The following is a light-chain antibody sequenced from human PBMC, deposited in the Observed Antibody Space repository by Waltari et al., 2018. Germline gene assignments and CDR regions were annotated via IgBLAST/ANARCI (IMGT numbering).Light chain of an antibody. Sequence: QSFLSQPPSASEAARKTVTISCSGSRSNIGSNSVSWYQQLPETPPKLLISYNRRRASGVSDRFSGSKSRTSASLAISGLQTEDEADYYCAAWEDSLSGPVFGGGTRLTVL. J-gene: IGLJ2*01. CDR2: YNR. CDR1: RSNIGSNS. CDR3: AAWEDSLSGPV. V-gene: IGLV1-47*02.